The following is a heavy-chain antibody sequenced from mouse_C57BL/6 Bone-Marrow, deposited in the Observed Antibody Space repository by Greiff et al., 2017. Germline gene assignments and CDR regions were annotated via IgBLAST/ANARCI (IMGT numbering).Heavy chain of an antibody. CDR2: IDPETGGT. CDR3: TDSSFYAMDY. Sequence: QVQLKESGAELVRPGASVTLSCKASGYTFTDYEMHWVKQTPVHGLEWIGAIDPETGGTAYNQKFKGKAILTADKSSSTAYMELRSLTSEDSAGYYCTDSSFYAMDYWGQGTSVTVSS. D-gene: IGHD6-1*01. J-gene: IGHJ4*01. V-gene: IGHV1-15*01. CDR1: GYTFTDYE.